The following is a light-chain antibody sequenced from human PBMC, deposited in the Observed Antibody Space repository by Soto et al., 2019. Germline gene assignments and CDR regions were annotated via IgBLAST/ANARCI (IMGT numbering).Light chain of an antibody. CDR2: SNT. CDR3: GAWDDSLNGVV. J-gene: IGLJ2*01. CDR1: SSNIGSHT. Sequence: QSVLTQPPSASGTPGQTIAISCSGGSSNIGSHTVNWYQQLPGTAPRLLIYSNTQRPSGVPDRFSGSKSGTSASLAISGLKSEYEGDYYCGAWDDSLNGVVFGGGTKVTVL. V-gene: IGLV1-44*01.